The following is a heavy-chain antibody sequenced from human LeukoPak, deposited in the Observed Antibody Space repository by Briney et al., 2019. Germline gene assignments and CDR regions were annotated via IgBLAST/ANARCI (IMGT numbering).Heavy chain of an antibody. CDR1: GFTFSRYW. D-gene: IGHD4-17*01. CDR2: INSDGSSI. J-gene: IGHJ4*02. CDR3: ARETGSAVGSTDLDY. V-gene: IGHV3-74*01. Sequence: AGGSLRLSCAASGFTFSRYWMHWVRQAPGKGLVWVSHINSDGSSIIYADSVKGRFTMSRDNAKNTLYLQMNSLRAEDTAVYYCARETGSAVGSTDLDYWGQGTLVTVSS.